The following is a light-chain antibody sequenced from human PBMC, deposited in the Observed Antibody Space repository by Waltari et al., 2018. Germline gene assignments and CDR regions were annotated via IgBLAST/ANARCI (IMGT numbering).Light chain of an antibody. J-gene: IGLJ2*01. Sequence: SSELTQDPAVSVALGQTVRITCQGDSLRSYYASWDQQKPGQAPVLVTYGKNNRPSGIPDRFSGSSSGNTASLTITGAQAEDEADYYCNSRDSSGNHLVFGGGTKLTVL. CDR1: SLRSYY. CDR3: NSRDSSGNHLV. CDR2: GKN. V-gene: IGLV3-19*01.